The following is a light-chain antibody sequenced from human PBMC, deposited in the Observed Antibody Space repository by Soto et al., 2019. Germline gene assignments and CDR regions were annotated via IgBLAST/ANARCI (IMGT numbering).Light chain of an antibody. V-gene: IGLV2-8*01. Sequence: QSALTQPPSASGSPGQSVAISCSGTSGDIGAYNYVSWYQQHPGKAPKLIIYEVNKRPSGVPDRFSGSKSGNTASLTVSGLQAEDEADYYCSSHAASGGFGGGTKLTVL. J-gene: IGLJ3*02. CDR2: EVN. CDR3: SSHAASGG. CDR1: SGDIGAYNY.